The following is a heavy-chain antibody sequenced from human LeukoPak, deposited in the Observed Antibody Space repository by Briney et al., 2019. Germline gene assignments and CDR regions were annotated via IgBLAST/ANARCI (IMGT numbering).Heavy chain of an antibody. Sequence: SETLSLTCTVSDGSISTYYWSWIRQPPGKGLEWIGYIYYSGSTNYNPSLKSRVTISVDTSKNQFSLKLSSVTAADTAVYYCARGSRGGYTWFDPWGQGTLVIVSS. CDR3: ARGSRGGYTWFDP. V-gene: IGHV4-59*01. CDR1: DGSISTYY. D-gene: IGHD3-16*01. CDR2: IYYSGST. J-gene: IGHJ5*02.